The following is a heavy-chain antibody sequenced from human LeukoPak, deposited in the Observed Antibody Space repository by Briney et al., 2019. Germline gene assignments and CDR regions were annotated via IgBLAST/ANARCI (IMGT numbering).Heavy chain of an antibody. CDR3: ARDSSSTQDY. V-gene: IGHV1-8*02. D-gene: IGHD6-6*01. Sequence: GASVKVSCKASGYTFTGYYMHWVRQATGQGLEWMGWMNPNSGNTGYAQKFQGRVTMTRNTSISTAYMELSSLRSEDTAVYYCARDSSSTQDYWGQGTLVTVSS. CDR2: MNPNSGNT. J-gene: IGHJ4*02. CDR1: GYTFTGYY.